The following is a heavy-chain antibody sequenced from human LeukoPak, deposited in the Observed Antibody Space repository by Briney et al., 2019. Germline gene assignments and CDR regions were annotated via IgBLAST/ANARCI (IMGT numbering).Heavy chain of an antibody. Sequence: PGGSLRLSCAASGFTFSSYSMNWVRQAPGKGLEWVSSISSSSSYIYYADSVKGRFTISRDNAKNSLYLRMNSLRAEDTAVYYCARVSVGATREVDYWGQGTLVTVSS. CDR2: ISSSSSYI. J-gene: IGHJ4*02. CDR3: ARVSVGATREVDY. CDR1: GFTFSSYS. D-gene: IGHD1-26*01. V-gene: IGHV3-21*01.